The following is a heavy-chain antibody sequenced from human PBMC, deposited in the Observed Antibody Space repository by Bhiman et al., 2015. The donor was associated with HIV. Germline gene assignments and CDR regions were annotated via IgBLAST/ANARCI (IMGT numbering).Heavy chain of an antibody. J-gene: IGHJ4*02. D-gene: IGHD2-15*01. CDR2: ISSSSSYI. CDR1: GFTFSSYI. Sequence: EVQLVESGGGLVKPGGSLRLSCAASGFTFSSYIMNWVRQAPGKGLEWVSSISSSSSYIYYADSVKGRFTISRDNAKKSLYLQMNSLSVDDTAVYYCAGGGSCDFWGQGTLVTVSS. CDR3: AGGGSCDF. V-gene: IGHV3-21*01.